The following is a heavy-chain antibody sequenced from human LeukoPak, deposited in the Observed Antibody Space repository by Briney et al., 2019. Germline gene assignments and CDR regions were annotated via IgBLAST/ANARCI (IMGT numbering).Heavy chain of an antibody. J-gene: IGHJ4*02. Sequence: ASVKVSCKASGYTFTGYYMHWVRQAPGQGLEWMGRINPNSGGTNYAQKFQGRVTMTRDTSISTAYMELSRLRSDDTAVYYCARSSRKYDFWSGYYSLFDYWGQGTLVTVSS. CDR2: INPNSGGT. V-gene: IGHV1-2*06. D-gene: IGHD3-3*01. CDR3: ARSSRKYDFWSGYYSLFDY. CDR1: GYTFTGYY.